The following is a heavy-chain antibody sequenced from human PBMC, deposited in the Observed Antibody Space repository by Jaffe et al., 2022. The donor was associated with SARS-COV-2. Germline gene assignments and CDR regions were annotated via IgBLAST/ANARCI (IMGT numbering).Heavy chain of an antibody. D-gene: IGHD6-19*01. CDR3: ARDLGAVAGTYYYYGMDV. CDR1: GGTFSSYA. J-gene: IGHJ6*02. V-gene: IGHV1-69*01. CDR2: IIPIFGTA. Sequence: QVQLVQSGAEVKKPGSSVKVSCKASGGTFSSYAISWVRQAPGQGLEWMGGIIPIFGTANYAQKFQGRVTITADESTSTAYMELSSLRSEDTAVYYCARDLGAVAGTYYYYGMDVWGQGTTVTVSS.